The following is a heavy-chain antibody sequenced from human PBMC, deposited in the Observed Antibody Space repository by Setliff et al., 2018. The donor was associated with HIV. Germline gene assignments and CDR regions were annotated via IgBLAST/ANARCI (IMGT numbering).Heavy chain of an antibody. CDR2: INPGGGNT. CDR1: GYTFTNFY. V-gene: IGHV1-46*01. J-gene: IGHJ3*01. D-gene: IGHD4-17*01. Sequence: ASVKVSCKASGYTFTNFYMHWVRQAPGQGLEWMGIINPGGGNTRYGQRFQGRVSMTRDTSTSTVYMELSSLRSEDTAVYYCARGQAANDYGGSFWGQGTMVTVSS. CDR3: ARGQAANDYGGSF.